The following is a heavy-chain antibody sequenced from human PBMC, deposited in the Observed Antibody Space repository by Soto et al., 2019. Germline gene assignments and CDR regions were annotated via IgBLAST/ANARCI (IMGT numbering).Heavy chain of an antibody. CDR1: GFTFSGSA. CDR2: IRSKANSYAT. J-gene: IGHJ2*01. CDR3: TRPRGEVNWYFDL. D-gene: IGHD3-10*01. Sequence: GGSLRLSCAASGFTFSGSAMHWVRQASGKGLEWVGRIRSKANSYATAYAASVKGRFTISRDDSKNTAYLQMNSLKTEDTAVYYCTRPRGEVNWYFDLWGRGTLVTVSS. V-gene: IGHV3-73*01.